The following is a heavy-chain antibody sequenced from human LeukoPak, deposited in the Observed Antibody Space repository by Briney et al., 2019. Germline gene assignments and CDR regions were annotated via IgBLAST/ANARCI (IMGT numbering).Heavy chain of an antibody. Sequence: SETLSLTCTVSGGSISSSSYYWGWIRQPPGKGLEWIGTIYYSGSTFYNPSLKSRVTISVDTSKNQFSLKLTSVTAADTAVYYCARVPTITFFDYWGQGTLVTVSS. CDR1: GGSISSSSYY. CDR3: ARVPTITFFDY. V-gene: IGHV4-39*07. J-gene: IGHJ4*02. D-gene: IGHD3-10*01. CDR2: IYYSGST.